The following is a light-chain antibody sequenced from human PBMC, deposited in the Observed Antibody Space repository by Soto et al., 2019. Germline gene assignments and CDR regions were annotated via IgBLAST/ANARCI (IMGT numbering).Light chain of an antibody. J-gene: IGKJ5*01. CDR3: QPVNQFPIT. CDR2: AAS. Sequence: DIQMTQSPSSMSASVGDRVTIACRASQGISSWLAWYQRKPGRAPNLLIYAASSLQSGVPSRFSGSGSGTDFTITISSLQPEDAANYYCQPVNQFPITFGQGTRLQIK. V-gene: IGKV1-12*01. CDR1: QGISSW.